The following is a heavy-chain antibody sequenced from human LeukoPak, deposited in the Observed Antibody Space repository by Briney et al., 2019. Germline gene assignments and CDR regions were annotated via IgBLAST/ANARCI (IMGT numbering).Heavy chain of an antibody. CDR1: GYTFTGYY. Sequence: ASVKVSCKASGYTFTGYYMHWVRQAPGQGLEWMGWINPNSGGTNYAQKFQGRVTMTRDTSISTAYMELSRLRSDDTAVYYCAREQDIVVVVAATPGAFDIWGQGTMVTVFS. V-gene: IGHV1-2*02. D-gene: IGHD2-15*01. J-gene: IGHJ3*02. CDR3: AREQDIVVVVAATPGAFDI. CDR2: INPNSGGT.